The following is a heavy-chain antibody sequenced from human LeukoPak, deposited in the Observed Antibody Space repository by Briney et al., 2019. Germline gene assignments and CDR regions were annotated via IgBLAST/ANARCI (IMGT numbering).Heavy chain of an antibody. CDR2: INAGNANT. CDR1: GYTFTSYA. V-gene: IGHV1-3*01. J-gene: IGHJ6*02. D-gene: IGHD3-9*01. Sequence: ASVKVSCKASGYTFTSYAMHWVRQAPGQRPEWMGWINAGNANTKYSQKFQGRVTITRDTSASTGYMELSSLSSEDTAVYYCAREQPPYYDILTGHQTYYYYGMDVWGQGTTVTVSS. CDR3: AREQPPYYDILTGHQTYYYYGMDV.